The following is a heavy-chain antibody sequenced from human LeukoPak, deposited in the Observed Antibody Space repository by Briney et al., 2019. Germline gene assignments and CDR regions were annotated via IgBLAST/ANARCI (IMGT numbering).Heavy chain of an antibody. Sequence: SETLSLTCAVSDDSFSSHYWTWIRQPPGKGLEWIGYISYIGSTNYNPSLKSRVTISINTSRNQFSLRLSSVTAAATAVYYCARDLVTATKGFHIWGQGTMVSVSS. D-gene: IGHD4-17*01. CDR3: ARDLVTATKGFHI. J-gene: IGHJ3*02. CDR2: ISYIGST. CDR1: DDSFSSHY. V-gene: IGHV4-59*11.